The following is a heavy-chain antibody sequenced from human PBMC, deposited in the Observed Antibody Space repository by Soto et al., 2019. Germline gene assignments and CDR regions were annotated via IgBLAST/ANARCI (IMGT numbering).Heavy chain of an antibody. CDR3: TKDLNEYSSGWGDY. D-gene: IGHD6-19*01. Sequence: EVQLVESGGGLVQPGGSLGLSCAASGFTFSTYWMHWVRQAPGKGLVWVSRIKSDGSITSYADSVKGRFTISRDNAKSTLYLQMNSLRADDTAVYYCTKDLNEYSSGWGDYWGQGILVTVSS. J-gene: IGHJ4*02. CDR1: GFTFSTYW. V-gene: IGHV3-74*01. CDR2: IKSDGSIT.